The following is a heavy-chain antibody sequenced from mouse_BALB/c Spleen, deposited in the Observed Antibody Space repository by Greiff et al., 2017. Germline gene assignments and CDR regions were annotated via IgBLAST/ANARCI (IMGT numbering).Heavy chain of an antibody. Sequence: QVQLKESGPGLVQPSQSLSITCTVSGFSLTSYGVHWVRQSPGKGLEWLGVIWSGGSTDYNAAFISRLSISKDNSKSQVFFKMNSLQANDTAIYYCASRTGTGYAMDYWGQGTSVTVSS. J-gene: IGHJ4*01. CDR1: GFSLTSYG. D-gene: IGHD4-1*01. CDR3: ASRTGTGYAMDY. V-gene: IGHV2-2*02. CDR2: IWSGGST.